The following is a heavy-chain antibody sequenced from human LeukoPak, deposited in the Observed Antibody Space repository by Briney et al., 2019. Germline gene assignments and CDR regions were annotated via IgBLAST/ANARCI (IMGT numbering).Heavy chain of an antibody. D-gene: IGHD5-24*01. V-gene: IGHV4-39*01. CDR1: GGSFSSSSYY. CDR2: MYYSGST. Sequence: SETLSLTCTVSGGSFSSSSYYWGWIRQPPGKGLEWIGSMYYSGSTYYNASLRSRVTISVDPSKNQFSLKLSSVTAADTAVYYCARHFDRDGYKSNAFDIWGQGTMVTVSS. J-gene: IGHJ3*02. CDR3: ARHFDRDGYKSNAFDI.